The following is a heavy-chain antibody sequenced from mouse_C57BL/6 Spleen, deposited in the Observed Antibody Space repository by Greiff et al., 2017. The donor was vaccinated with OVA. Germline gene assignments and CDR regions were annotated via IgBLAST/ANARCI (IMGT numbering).Heavy chain of an antibody. V-gene: IGHV1-50*01. CDR2: IDPSDSYT. CDR1: GYTFTSYW. D-gene: IGHD2-1*01. CDR3: ARYHYGNYYWYFDV. J-gene: IGHJ1*03. Sequence: VQLQQPGAELVKPGASVKLSCKASGYTFTSYWMQWVKQRPGQGLEWIGEIDPSDSYTNYNQKFKGKATLTVDTSSSTAYMQLSSLTSEDSAVYYCARYHYGNYYWYFDVWGTGTTVTVSS.